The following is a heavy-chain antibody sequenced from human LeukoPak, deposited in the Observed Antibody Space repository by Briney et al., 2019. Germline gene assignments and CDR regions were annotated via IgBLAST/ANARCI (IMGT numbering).Heavy chain of an antibody. J-gene: IGHJ4*02. Sequence: GASVKVSCKASGYTFTTDYMHWVRQAPGQGLEWMGWINPNSGGTNYAQKFQGRVTMTRDTSISTAYMDLSRLRSDDTAVYYCARDEPHGSGSYGLDCWGQGTLVTVSS. CDR3: ARDEPHGSGSYGLDC. V-gene: IGHV1-2*02. CDR1: GYTFTTDY. CDR2: INPNSGGT. D-gene: IGHD3-10*01.